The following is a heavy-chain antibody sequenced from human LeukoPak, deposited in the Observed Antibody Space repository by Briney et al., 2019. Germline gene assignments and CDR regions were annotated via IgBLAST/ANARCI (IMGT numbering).Heavy chain of an antibody. CDR2: MNPNSGNT. D-gene: IGHD2-15*01. CDR1: GYTFTSYD. V-gene: IGHV1-8*03. J-gene: IGHJ5*02. Sequence: GASVKVSCKASGYTFTSYDINWVRQATGQGLEWMGWMNPNSGNTGYAQKFQGRVTITRNTSISTAYMELSSLRSEDTAVYYCARGGGNRYCSGGSCYWFDPWGQGTLVTVSS. CDR3: ARGGGNRYCSGGSCYWFDP.